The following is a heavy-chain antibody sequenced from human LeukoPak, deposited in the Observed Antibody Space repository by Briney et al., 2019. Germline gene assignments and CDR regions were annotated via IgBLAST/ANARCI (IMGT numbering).Heavy chain of an antibody. CDR1: GGTFSSYA. V-gene: IGHV1-69*13. J-gene: IGHJ5*02. D-gene: IGHD1-1*01. CDR3: ARDSRYNWNDGWFDP. Sequence: SVKVSCKASGGTFSSYAISWVRQAPGQGLEWMGGIIPIFGPANYAQKFQGRVTITADESTSTAYMELSSLRSEDTAVYYCARDSRYNWNDGWFDPWGQGTLVTVSS. CDR2: IIPIFGPA.